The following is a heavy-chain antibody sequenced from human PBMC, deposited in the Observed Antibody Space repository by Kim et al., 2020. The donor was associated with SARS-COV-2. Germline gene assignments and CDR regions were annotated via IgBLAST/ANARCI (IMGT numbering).Heavy chain of an antibody. CDR3: LTGYYPLYYYYGMDV. CDR1: GFTFSSYW. D-gene: IGHD3-9*01. J-gene: IGHJ6*02. V-gene: IGHV3-74*01. CDR2: INSDGSST. Sequence: GGSLRLSCAASGFTFSSYWMHWVRQAPGKGLVWVSRINSDGSSTSYADSVKGRFTISRDNAKNTLYLQMNSLRAEDTAVYKILTGYYPLYYYYGMDVWGQGTTVTVSS.